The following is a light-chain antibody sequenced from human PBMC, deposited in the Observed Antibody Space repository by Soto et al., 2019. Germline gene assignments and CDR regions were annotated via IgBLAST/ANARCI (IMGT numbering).Light chain of an antibody. CDR3: QQRRSFWT. V-gene: IGKV3-11*01. Sequence: EIVLTQSPATLSLSPGERATLSCRASQSVSSYLAWYQQKPFQAPRLRIYDASNSASGIPARFSGSGSGTVFTLTITSRAPEDFAVSYCQQRRSFWTFCQGTKVEIK. CDR1: QSVSSY. J-gene: IGKJ1*01. CDR2: DAS.